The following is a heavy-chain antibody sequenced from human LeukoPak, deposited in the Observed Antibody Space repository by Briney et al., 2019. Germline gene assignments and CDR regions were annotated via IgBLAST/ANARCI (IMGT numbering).Heavy chain of an antibody. J-gene: IGHJ5*02. CDR1: GGSISSYY. D-gene: IGHD3-22*01. V-gene: IGHV4-59*01. Sequence: SETLSLTCTVSGGSISSYYWSWIRQPPGKGLEWIGYIYYSGSTNYNPSPKSRVTISVDTSKNQFSLKLSSVTAADTAVYYCARVRAYYDSSGGGWFDPWGQGTLVTVSS. CDR2: IYYSGST. CDR3: ARVRAYYDSSGGGWFDP.